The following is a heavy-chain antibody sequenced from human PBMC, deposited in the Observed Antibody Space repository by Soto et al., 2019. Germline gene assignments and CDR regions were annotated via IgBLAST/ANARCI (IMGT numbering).Heavy chain of an antibody. CDR3: AKESGGIGGSFDY. V-gene: IGHV3-21*04. CDR2: ISSSSSYI. D-gene: IGHD2-15*01. Sequence: PGGSLRLSCAASGFTFRSYAMNWVRQAPGKGLEWVSSISSSSSYIYYADSVKGRFTISRDNSKNTLYLQMNSLRAEDTAVYYCAKESGGIGGSFDYWGQGTLVIVSS. J-gene: IGHJ4*02. CDR1: GFTFRSYA.